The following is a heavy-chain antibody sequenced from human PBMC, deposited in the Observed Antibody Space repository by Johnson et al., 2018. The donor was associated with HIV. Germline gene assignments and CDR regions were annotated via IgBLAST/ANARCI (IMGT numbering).Heavy chain of an antibody. Sequence: MQLVESGGGLVQPGGSLRVSCAASGFTLSSYWMSWVRHAPGKGLEWVANIKQDGSEKYYVDSVKGRFTISRDSSKNTLYLQMGSLRAEDMAVYYCARGGISWFYDAFDIWGQGTMVTVSS. CDR3: ARGGISWFYDAFDI. CDR2: IKQDGSEK. V-gene: IGHV3-7*02. J-gene: IGHJ3*02. D-gene: IGHD6-13*01. CDR1: GFTLSSYW.